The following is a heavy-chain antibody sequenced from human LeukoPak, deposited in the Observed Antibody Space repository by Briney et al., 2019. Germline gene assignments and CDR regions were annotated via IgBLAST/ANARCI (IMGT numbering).Heavy chain of an antibody. D-gene: IGHD6-19*01. V-gene: IGHV4-61*01. CDR2: IYYSGST. Sequence: SETLSLTCTVSGGSVSSGSYYWSWIRQPPGKGLEWIGYIYYSGSTNYNPSLKSRVTISVDTSKNQFSLKLSSVTAADTAVCYCARRVAGDFDYWGQGTLVTVSS. J-gene: IGHJ4*02. CDR3: ARRVAGDFDY. CDR1: GGSVSSGSYY.